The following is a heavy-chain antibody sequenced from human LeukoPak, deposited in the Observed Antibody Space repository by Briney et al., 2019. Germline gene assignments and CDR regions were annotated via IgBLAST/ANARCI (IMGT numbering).Heavy chain of an antibody. CDR1: GGSISSYY. CDR3: ARAPPNYDFWSGYYIADAFDI. D-gene: IGHD3-3*01. V-gene: IGHV4-59*01. CDR2: IYNSGST. Sequence: SETLSLTCTVSGGSISSYYWSWIRQPPGKGLEWIGYIYNSGSTNYNPSLKSRVTISVDTSKNQFSLKLSSVTAADTAVYYCARAPPNYDFWSGYYIADAFDIWGQGTMVTVSS. J-gene: IGHJ3*02.